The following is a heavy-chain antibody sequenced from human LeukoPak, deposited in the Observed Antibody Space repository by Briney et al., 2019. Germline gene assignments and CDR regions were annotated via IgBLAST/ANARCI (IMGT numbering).Heavy chain of an antibody. CDR3: ARLSGIYCDRGSCFNYFDS. J-gene: IGHJ5*01. CDR2: IYHSGST. D-gene: IGHD2-15*01. V-gene: IGHV4-38-2*02. CDR1: GYSISSGYY. Sequence: SETLSLTCTVSGYSISSGYYWGWIRQPPGKGLEWIGSIYHSGSTFYNPSLKGRVTISVDTSKNQFPLRLTSVTAADTAVYYCARLSGIYCDRGSCFNYFDSWGQGALVTVSS.